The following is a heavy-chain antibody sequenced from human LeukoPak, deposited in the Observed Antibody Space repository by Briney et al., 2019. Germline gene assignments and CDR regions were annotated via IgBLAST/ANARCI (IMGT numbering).Heavy chain of an antibody. D-gene: IGHD2-21*01. Sequence: PSETLSLTCTVSGGSISSYYWSWIRQPPGKGLEWIGYIYYSGSTNYNPSLKSRVTISVDTSKNQFSLKLSSVTAAVTAVYYCAREVDGDYANWFDPWGQGTLVTVTS. CDR2: IYYSGST. V-gene: IGHV4-59*01. J-gene: IGHJ5*02. CDR3: AREVDGDYANWFDP. CDR1: GGSISSYY.